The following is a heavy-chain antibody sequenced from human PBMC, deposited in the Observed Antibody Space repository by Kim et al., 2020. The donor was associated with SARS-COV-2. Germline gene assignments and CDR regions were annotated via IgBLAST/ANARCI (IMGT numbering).Heavy chain of an antibody. CDR2: ISSSSSYI. CDR3: ARALVRGVRAIYGMDV. J-gene: IGHJ6*02. CDR1: GFTFSSYS. Sequence: GGSLRLSCAASGFTFSSYSMNWVRQAPGKGLEWVSSISSSSSYIYYADSVKGRFTISRDNAKNSLYLQMNSLRAEDTAVYYCARALVRGVRAIYGMDVWGQGTTVTVSS. D-gene: IGHD3-10*01. V-gene: IGHV3-21*04.